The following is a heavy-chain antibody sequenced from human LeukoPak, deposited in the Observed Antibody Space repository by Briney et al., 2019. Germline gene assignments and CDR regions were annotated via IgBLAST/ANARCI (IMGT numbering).Heavy chain of an antibody. CDR2: ISGSGGST. V-gene: IGHV3-23*01. Sequence: GGSLRLSCAASGFTFSSYAMSWVRQAPGKGLEWVSAISGSGGSTYYADSVKGRFTISRDNSKNTLYLQMNSLRAEDTAVYYCARAPPLRYCSSTSCYPDYWGQGTLVTVSS. D-gene: IGHD2-2*01. CDR3: ARAPPLRYCSSTSCYPDY. J-gene: IGHJ4*02. CDR1: GFTFSSYA.